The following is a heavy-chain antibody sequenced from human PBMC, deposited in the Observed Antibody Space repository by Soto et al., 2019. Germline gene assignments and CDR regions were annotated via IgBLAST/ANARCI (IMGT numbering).Heavy chain of an antibody. CDR1: GGSISSYY. J-gene: IGHJ4*02. V-gene: IGHV4-59*08. CDR3: GRAEYSSSFDY. Sequence: SETLSLTCTVSGGSISSYYWSWIRQPPGKGLEWIGYIYYSGSSNYNPSLKSRVTISVDTSKNQFSLKLSSVTAADTDVYYGGRAEYSSSFDYWGQGNLVIVSP. CDR2: IYYSGSS. D-gene: IGHD6-6*01.